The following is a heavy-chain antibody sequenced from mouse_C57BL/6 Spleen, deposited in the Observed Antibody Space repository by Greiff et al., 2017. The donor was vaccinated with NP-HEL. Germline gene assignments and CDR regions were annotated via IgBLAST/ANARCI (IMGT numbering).Heavy chain of an antibody. V-gene: IGHV1-19*01. D-gene: IGHD1-1*01. CDR1: GYTFTDYY. CDR2: INPYNGGT. CDR3: ARWDLDDYGSSYDY. J-gene: IGHJ2*01. Sequence: EVQLQQSGPVLVKPGASVKMSCKASGYTFTDYYMNWVKQSHGKSLEWIGVINPYNGGTSYNQKFKGKATLTVDKSSSTAYMELNSLTSEDSAVYYGARWDLDDYGSSYDYWGQGTTLTVSS.